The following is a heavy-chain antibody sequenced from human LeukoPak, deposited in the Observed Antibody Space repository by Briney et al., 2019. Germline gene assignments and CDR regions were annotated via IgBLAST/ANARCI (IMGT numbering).Heavy chain of an antibody. D-gene: IGHD3-22*01. V-gene: IGHV4-4*09. CDR3: ARHLSYDSSGYYYFDY. CDR2: IYTSGST. CDR1: GASISSYY. Sequence: SETLSLTCTVSGASISSYYWSWIRQPPGKGLEWVGYIYTSGSTNYNPSLKSRVTISVDTSKNQFSLKLSSVTAADTAVYYCARHLSYDSSGYYYFDYWGQGTLVTVSS. J-gene: IGHJ4*02.